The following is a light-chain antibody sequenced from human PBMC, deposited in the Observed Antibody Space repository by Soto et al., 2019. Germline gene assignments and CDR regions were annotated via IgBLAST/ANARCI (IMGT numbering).Light chain of an antibody. CDR1: QDTSRS. CDR2: AAS. J-gene: IGKJ4*02. Sequence: ITMTQSPSTLSAYEVDRVSITCRASQDTSRSLGWYQQKPGKAPKLLIYAASTLHSGVPSRFSGSGSGTEFTLTISSLQPEDFATYYCQQLYTYPLTFGGGTKVDIK. V-gene: IGKV1-9*01. CDR3: QQLYTYPLT.